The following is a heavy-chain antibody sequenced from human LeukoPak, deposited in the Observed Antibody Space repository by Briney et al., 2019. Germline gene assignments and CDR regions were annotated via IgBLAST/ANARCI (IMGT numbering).Heavy chain of an antibody. Sequence: GGSLRLSCAASGFRFSDFTMTLVRQAPGKGPEWVSAIGGRGGSTYYADSVGGRFTISRDNSKDMLYLQMNSLKVEDTATYYCGKEGGAWGQGTKVTVSS. J-gene: IGHJ5*02. CDR3: GKEGGA. CDR2: IGGRGGST. V-gene: IGHV3-23*01. D-gene: IGHD3-16*01. CDR1: GFRFSDFT.